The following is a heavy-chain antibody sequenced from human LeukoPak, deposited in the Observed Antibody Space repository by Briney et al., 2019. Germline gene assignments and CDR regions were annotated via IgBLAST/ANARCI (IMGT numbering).Heavy chain of an antibody. CDR3: AKDSEVSWYH. V-gene: IGHV3-23*01. J-gene: IGHJ5*02. Sequence: PGGSLRLSCAASGFTFRSYAMSWVRQGPGKGLEWVSTISGSGGSTYYTDSVKGRFTISRDNSKNTLYLQMNSLRAEDTAVYFCAKDSEVSWYHWGQGTLVTVSS. CDR2: ISGSGGST. D-gene: IGHD6-13*01. CDR1: GFTFRSYA.